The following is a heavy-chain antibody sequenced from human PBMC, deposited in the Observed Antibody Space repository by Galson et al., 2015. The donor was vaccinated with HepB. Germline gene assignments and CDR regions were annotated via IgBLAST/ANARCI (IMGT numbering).Heavy chain of an antibody. CDR1: GFTFSSYA. Sequence: SLRLSCAASGFTFSSYAMSWVRQAPGKGLEWVSAISGSGGSTYYADSVKGRFTISRDNSKNTLYLQMNSLRAEDTAVYYCAKDRDKVPLHYYDGSGYYPFDYWGQGTLVTVSS. CDR3: AKDRDKVPLHYYDGSGYYPFDY. J-gene: IGHJ4*02. CDR2: ISGSGGST. V-gene: IGHV3-23*01. D-gene: IGHD3-22*01.